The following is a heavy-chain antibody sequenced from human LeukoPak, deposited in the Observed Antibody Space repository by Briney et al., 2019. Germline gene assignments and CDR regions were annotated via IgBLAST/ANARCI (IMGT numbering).Heavy chain of an antibody. CDR1: GVSFSNSA. V-gene: IGHV3-23*01. Sequence: GGSLRLSCAASGVSFSNSAMSWVRPAPGKGLGWVSAISGSGGNTDNADSVKGRFTISRDNSKNTLYLQMNSLRAEDTAVYYCAKEFLPWGFDPWGQGTLVTVSS. CDR2: ISGSGGNT. CDR3: AKEFLPWGFDP. D-gene: IGHD1-26*01. J-gene: IGHJ5*02.